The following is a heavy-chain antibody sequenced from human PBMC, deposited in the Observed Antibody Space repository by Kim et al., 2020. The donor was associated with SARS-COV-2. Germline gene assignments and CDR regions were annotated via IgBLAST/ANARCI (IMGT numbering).Heavy chain of an antibody. CDR1: GGSISSGGYY. J-gene: IGHJ4*02. CDR3: ASSSYDSSGYYPDY. Sequence: SETLSLTCTVSGGSISSGGYYWSWIRQHPGKGLEWIGYIYYSGSTYYNPSLKSRVTISVDTSKNQFSLKLSSVTAADTAVYYCASSSYDSSGYYPDYWGQGTLVTVSS. CDR2: IYYSGST. D-gene: IGHD3-22*01. V-gene: IGHV4-31*03.